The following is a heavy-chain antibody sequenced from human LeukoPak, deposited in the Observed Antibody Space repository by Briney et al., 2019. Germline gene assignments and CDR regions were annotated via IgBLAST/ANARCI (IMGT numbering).Heavy chain of an antibody. CDR2: ISSSSSYI. V-gene: IGHV3-21*01. CDR3: ARQYYYDSSGYYYPHVEVDY. D-gene: IGHD3-22*01. Sequence: GGSLRLSCAASGFTFSSYSMNWVRQAPGKGLEWVSSISSSSSYIYYADSVKGQFTISRDNAKNSLYLQMNSLRAEDTAVYYCARQYYYDSSGYYYPHVEVDYWGQGTLVTVSS. CDR1: GFTFSSYS. J-gene: IGHJ4*02.